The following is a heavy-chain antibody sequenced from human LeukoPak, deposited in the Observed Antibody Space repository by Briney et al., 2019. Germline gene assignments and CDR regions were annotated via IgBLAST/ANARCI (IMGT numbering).Heavy chain of an antibody. CDR2: IYDSGST. CDR3: ARIAVAEEYYFDY. CDR1: GVSISSNSYY. Sequence: NTSETLSLTCTVSGVSISSNSYYWGWIRQPPGKGLEWIGSIYDSGSTYYNPSLKSRVTISVDTSKNQFSLNLRSVTAADTAVYYCARIAVAEEYYFDYWGQGSLVTVSS. V-gene: IGHV4-39*01. D-gene: IGHD6-19*01. J-gene: IGHJ4*02.